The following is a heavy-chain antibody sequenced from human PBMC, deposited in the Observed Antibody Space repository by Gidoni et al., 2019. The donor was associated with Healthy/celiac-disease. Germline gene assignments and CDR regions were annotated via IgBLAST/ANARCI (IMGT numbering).Heavy chain of an antibody. V-gene: IGHV5-51*03. Sequence: EVQLVQSGAEVKKPGESLKISCKGSGYSFTSYWIGWVRQMPGKGLEWMGIIYPGDSDTRYSPSIQGQVTSSADKSISTAYLQWSSLKASDTAMYYCARLGPDRITIFGVARIHYYYYGMDVWGQGTTVTVSS. CDR3: ARLGPDRITIFGVARIHYYYYGMDV. J-gene: IGHJ6*02. D-gene: IGHD3-3*01. CDR2: IYPGDSDT. CDR1: GYSFTSYW.